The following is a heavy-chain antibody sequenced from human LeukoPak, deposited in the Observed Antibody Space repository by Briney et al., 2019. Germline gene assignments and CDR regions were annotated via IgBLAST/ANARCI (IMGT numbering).Heavy chain of an antibody. CDR2: IYTSGST. CDR1: GGSISSGSYY. CDR3: ARDAYSSGPDLDY. D-gene: IGHD6-19*01. J-gene: IGHJ4*02. Sequence: SQSLSLTCTVSGGSISSGSYYCSWIRQPAGKGLEWIGRIYTSGSTNYNPSLKSRVTISVDTSKTQFSLKLSSVTAADTAVYYCARDAYSSGPDLDYWGQGTLVTVSS. V-gene: IGHV4-61*02.